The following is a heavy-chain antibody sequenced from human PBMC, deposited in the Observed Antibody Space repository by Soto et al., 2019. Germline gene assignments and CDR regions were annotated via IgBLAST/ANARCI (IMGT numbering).Heavy chain of an antibody. CDR2: ISAYNGNT. Sequence: ASVKVSCKASGYTFTSYGISWVRQAPGQGLEWMGWISAYNGNTNYAQKLQGRVTMTTDTSTSTAYMELRSLRSDDTAVYYCVRGLTYGSGRKVPFDYWGQGTLVTVSS. D-gene: IGHD3-10*01. V-gene: IGHV1-18*01. CDR3: VRGLTYGSGRKVPFDY. CDR1: GYTFTSYG. J-gene: IGHJ4*02.